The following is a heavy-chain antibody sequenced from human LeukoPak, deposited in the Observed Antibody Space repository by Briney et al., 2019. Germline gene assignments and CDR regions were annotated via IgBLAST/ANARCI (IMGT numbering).Heavy chain of an antibody. CDR2: IYYSGST. J-gene: IGHJ5*02. Sequence: SETLSLTCTVSGGSISSYYWSWIRQPPGKGLKWIGYIYYSGSTKYKPSLKSRVTISVDTSKNQFSLKLTSVTAADTAVYYCARQRGAFDPWGQGTLVTVSS. CDR3: ARQRGAFDP. CDR1: GGSISSYY. D-gene: IGHD3-10*01. V-gene: IGHV4-59*08.